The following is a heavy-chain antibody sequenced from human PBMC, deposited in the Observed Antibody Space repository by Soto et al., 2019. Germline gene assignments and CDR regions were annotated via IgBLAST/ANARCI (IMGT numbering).Heavy chain of an antibody. CDR1: GFSLSPYW. V-gene: IGHV3-74*03. CDR3: ARDLGGPDY. D-gene: IGHD3-16*01. Sequence: DLEESGGGLVQPGGSLRLSCAASGFSLSPYWMHWVRQVPGRGLGWVARLSSDGFGAAYADSVKGRFFISRDIARNTLSLQMNSLRADDTAVYYCARDLGGPDYWGRGTSVTVSS. CDR2: LSSDGFGA. J-gene: IGHJ4*02.